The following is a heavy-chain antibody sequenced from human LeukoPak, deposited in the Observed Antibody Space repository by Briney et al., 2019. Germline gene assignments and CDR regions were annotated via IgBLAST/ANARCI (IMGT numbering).Heavy chain of an antibody. D-gene: IGHD1-1*01. V-gene: IGHV1-18*01. CDR3: ARVMDWNDVSTDDY. J-gene: IGHJ4*02. CDR1: GYTFTSYG. Sequence: ASVKVSCKASGYTFTSYGISWVRQAPGQGLEWMGWISAYNGNTNYAQKLQGRVTMTTDTSTSTAYMELRSLRSDDTAVYYCARVMDWNDVSTDDYWGQGTLVTVSS. CDR2: ISAYNGNT.